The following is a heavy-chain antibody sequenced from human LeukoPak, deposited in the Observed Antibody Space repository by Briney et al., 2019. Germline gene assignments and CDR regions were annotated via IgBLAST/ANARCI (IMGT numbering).Heavy chain of an antibody. CDR1: GFTFSSYA. Sequence: GGSLRLSCAASGFTFSSYAMSWVRQAPGTGLEWVAVICYDGSNKYYADSVKGRFTISRDNSKNTLYLQMNSLRAEDTAVYYCAKDAISDYGDYVFDYWGQGTLVTVSS. CDR3: AKDAISDYGDYVFDY. CDR2: ICYDGSNK. J-gene: IGHJ4*02. D-gene: IGHD4-17*01. V-gene: IGHV3-33*06.